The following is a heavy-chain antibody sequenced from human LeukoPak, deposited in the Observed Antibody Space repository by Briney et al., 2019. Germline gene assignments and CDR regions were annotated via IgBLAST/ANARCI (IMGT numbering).Heavy chain of an antibody. J-gene: IGHJ4*02. CDR1: GYTFTSYG. V-gene: IGHV1-18*01. CDR3: ARASSGWYYFDY. CDR2: ISAYNGNT. D-gene: IGHD6-19*01. Sequence: ASVKVSCKASGYTFTSYGISWVQQAPGQGLEWMGWISAYNGNTNYAQKLQGRVTMTTDTSTSTAYMELRSLRSDDTAAYYCARASSGWYYFDYWGQGTLVTVSS.